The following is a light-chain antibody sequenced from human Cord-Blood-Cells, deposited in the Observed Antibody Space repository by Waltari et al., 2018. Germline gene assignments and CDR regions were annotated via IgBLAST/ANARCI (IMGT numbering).Light chain of an antibody. CDR1: SSDVGGYHH. V-gene: IGLV2-8*01. CDR2: EVS. J-gene: IGLJ1*01. CDR3: SSYAGSNNFV. Sequence: SALTQPPPASASPAQSVTISCTGTSSDVGGYHHVSWYKQHPDNPPRLMIYEVSTRPSGVPDRFSGSKSGNTAALTVAGLQAEDEADYYCSSYAGSNNFVFGTGTKVTVL.